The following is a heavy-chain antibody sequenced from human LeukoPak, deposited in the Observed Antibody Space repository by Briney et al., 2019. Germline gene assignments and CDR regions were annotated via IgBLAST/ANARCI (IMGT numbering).Heavy chain of an antibody. CDR2: ISHSGTT. CDR1: GGSISSYS. D-gene: IGHD6-19*01. J-gene: IGHJ4*02. V-gene: IGHV4-59*08. Sequence: PSETLSLTCIVSGGSISSYSWNWIRQSPGKGLEWVGYISHSGTTSYNSSLKSRVTISVDTSKNQLSLKLTSVTAADTAVYYCARWDDSAWGFGNWGPGTLATVSS. CDR3: ARWDDSAWGFGN.